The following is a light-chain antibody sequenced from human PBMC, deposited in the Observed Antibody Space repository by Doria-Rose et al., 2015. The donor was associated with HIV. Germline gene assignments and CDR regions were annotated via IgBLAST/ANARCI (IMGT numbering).Light chain of an antibody. CDR3: QQYYDTPS. J-gene: IGKJ3*01. CDR2: WAS. V-gene: IGKV4-1*01. CDR1: QSLLYTSKNY. Sequence: DIRLTQSPESLGMSLGERATLNCKSNQSLLYTSKNYLAWYQQKPGQPPKLLIYWASTRQSGVPARFSGSGSGTDFTLTISSLEAEDVAVYYCQQYYDTPSFCPGTTVDIK.